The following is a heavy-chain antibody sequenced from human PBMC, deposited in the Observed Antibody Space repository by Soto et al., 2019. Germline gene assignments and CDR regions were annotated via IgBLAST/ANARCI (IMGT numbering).Heavy chain of an antibody. V-gene: IGHV4-4*02. CDR2: VCHDGTA. CDR3: ARLVYDTRLNYMYFDF. Sequence: NPSETLSLTCAVSGVSISSGNWWSWVRQSPQRGLEYIGEVCHDGTANYYPSFERRVAISVDTSKNQFSLKLTSVTAAATAIYFCARLVYDTRLNYMYFDFWGQGTLVTVSS. J-gene: IGHJ4*02. D-gene: IGHD3-10*01. CDR1: GVSISSGNW.